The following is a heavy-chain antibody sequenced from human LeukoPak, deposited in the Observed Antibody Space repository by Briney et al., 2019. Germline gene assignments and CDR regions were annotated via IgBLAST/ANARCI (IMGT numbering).Heavy chain of an antibody. CDR1: GFTFSSYA. CDR2: ISYDGSNK. J-gene: IGHJ5*02. D-gene: IGHD6-13*01. V-gene: IGHV3-30*04. CDR3: ARGGFRVYNWFDP. Sequence: GGSLRLSCAASGFTFSSYAMHWVRQAPGKGLEWVAVISYDGSNKYYADSVKGRFTISRDNSKNTLYLQMNSLRAEDTAVYYCARGGFRVYNWFDPWGQGTLVTVSS.